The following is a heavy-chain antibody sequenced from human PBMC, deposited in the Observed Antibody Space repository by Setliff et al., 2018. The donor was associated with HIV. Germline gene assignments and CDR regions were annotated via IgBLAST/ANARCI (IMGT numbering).Heavy chain of an antibody. CDR2: ISGNGYTT. J-gene: IGHJ3*02. D-gene: IGHD3-16*01. V-gene: IGHV3-23*01. CDR1: EFTLSDHY. CDR3: AKRGGATHPDAFDM. Sequence: PGGSLRLSCAASEFTLSDHYMDWVRQATGNGLEWVSAISGNGYTTRSTDSVKGRFTISRDNSKTTLYLQMNSLRFEDTAVYYCAKRGGATHPDAFDMWGQGTLVTVSS.